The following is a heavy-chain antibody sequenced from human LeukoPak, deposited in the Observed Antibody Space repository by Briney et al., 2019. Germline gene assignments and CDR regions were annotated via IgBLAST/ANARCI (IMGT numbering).Heavy chain of an antibody. Sequence: GRSLRLSCAASGFTFSNYAMHWVRQAPGKGLEWVAVISYDGSNKYYADSVKGRFTISRDNSKNTLYLQMNSLRAEDTAVYYCAKVGQWLLTDEYYFDYWGQGTLVTVSS. J-gene: IGHJ4*02. CDR3: AKVGQWLLTDEYYFDY. CDR2: ISYDGSNK. CDR1: GFTFSNYA. D-gene: IGHD6-19*01. V-gene: IGHV3-30-3*01.